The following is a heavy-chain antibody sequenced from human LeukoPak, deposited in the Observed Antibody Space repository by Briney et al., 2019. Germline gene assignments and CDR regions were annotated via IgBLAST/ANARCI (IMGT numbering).Heavy chain of an antibody. D-gene: IGHD3-9*01. J-gene: IGHJ4*02. CDR3: AKAGRESLRYFDWLWDY. Sequence: GGSLRLSCAASGFTFSSYGMHWVRQAPGKGLKWVAVISYDGTYKYYADSVKGRFTISRDNSKNTLYLQMNSLRAEDTAVYYCAKAGRESLRYFDWLWDYWGQGTLVTVSS. V-gene: IGHV3-30*18. CDR2: ISYDGTYK. CDR1: GFTFSSYG.